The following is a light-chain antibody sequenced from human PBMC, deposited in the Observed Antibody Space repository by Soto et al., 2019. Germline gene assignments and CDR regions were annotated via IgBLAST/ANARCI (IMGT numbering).Light chain of an antibody. CDR2: GAS. Sequence: EIVMTQSPATLSVSPGERATLSCRASQSVSNNLAWYQKKPGQAPRLLIYGASTRATGIPARFSGSGSGTEFTLTISSLQSEDFAVYYCQQYNNGWTFGQGTKVESK. CDR3: QQYNNGWT. J-gene: IGKJ1*01. CDR1: QSVSNN. V-gene: IGKV3-15*01.